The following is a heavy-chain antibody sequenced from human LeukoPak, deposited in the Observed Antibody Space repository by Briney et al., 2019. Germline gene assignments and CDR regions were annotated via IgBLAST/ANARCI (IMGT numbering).Heavy chain of an antibody. J-gene: IGHJ4*02. CDR1: GFTFSSYS. Sequence: GGSLRLSCAASGFTFSSYSMNWVRQAPGKGLEWVSSISSSSYIYYADSVKGRFTISRDNAKSSLFLQMNSLRADDTAVYYCARDLGATRRSHDCWGQGTLVTVSS. CDR2: ISSSSYI. V-gene: IGHV3-21*01. CDR3: ARDLGATRRSHDC. D-gene: IGHD1-26*01.